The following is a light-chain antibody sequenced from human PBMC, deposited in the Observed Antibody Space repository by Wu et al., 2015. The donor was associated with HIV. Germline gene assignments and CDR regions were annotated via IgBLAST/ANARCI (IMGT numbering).Light chain of an antibody. CDR3: QQYGTSPWA. CDR2: DAS. V-gene: IGKV3-20*01. CDR1: QSANSNF. Sequence: EIVLTQSPGTLSLSPGERATLSCRASQSANSNFLAWYQHKPAQAPRLLIFDASRRAPGIADRFSGSGSGTDFTLTISGLEPEDFAVYYCQQYGTSPWAFGQGTKVEIK. J-gene: IGKJ1*01.